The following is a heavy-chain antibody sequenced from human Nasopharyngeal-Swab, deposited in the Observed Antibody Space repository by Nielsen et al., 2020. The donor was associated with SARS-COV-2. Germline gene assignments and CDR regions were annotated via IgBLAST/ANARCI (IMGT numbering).Heavy chain of an antibody. CDR1: GFSVSSHG. D-gene: IGHD3-10*01. V-gene: IGHV3-7*04. CDR3: ERDLYGSGDY. J-gene: IGHJ4*02. Sequence: ESLKISCAASGFSVSSHGMSWVRQAPGKGLEWVANIQQDGGEKYYVDSVKGRFTISRDNAKNSVYLQMNSLRAEDTAVYYCERDLYGSGDYWGQGTLVTVSS. CDR2: IQQDGGEK.